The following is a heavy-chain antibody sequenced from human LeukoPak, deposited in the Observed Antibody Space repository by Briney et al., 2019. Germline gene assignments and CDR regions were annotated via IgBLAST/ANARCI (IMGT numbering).Heavy chain of an antibody. CDR2: IRSKAYGGTT. D-gene: IGHD1-26*01. CDR1: GFTFGDYA. V-gene: IGHV3-49*03. J-gene: IGHJ3*02. Sequence: PGGSLRLSCTASGFTFGDYAMSWFRQAPGKGLEWVGFIRSKAYGGTTEYAASVKGRFTISRDDSKSIAYLQMDSLKTEDTAVYYCTRGETEWELHLPFDIWGQGTMVTVSS. CDR3: TRGETEWELHLPFDI.